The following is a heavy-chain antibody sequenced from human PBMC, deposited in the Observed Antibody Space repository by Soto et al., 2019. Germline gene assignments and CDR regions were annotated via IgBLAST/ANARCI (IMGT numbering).Heavy chain of an antibody. V-gene: IGHV1-46*01. CDR2: INPSGGST. D-gene: IGHD3-10*01. CDR3: ARDLLEGGGFWGVRGVSDY. CDR1: GYTFTSYY. Sequence: ASVKVSCKASGYTFTSYYMHWVRQAPGQGLEWMGIINPSGGSTSYAQKFQGRVTMTRDTSTSTVYMELSSLRSEDTAVYYCARDLLEGGGFWGVRGVSDYWGQGTLVTVAS. J-gene: IGHJ4*02.